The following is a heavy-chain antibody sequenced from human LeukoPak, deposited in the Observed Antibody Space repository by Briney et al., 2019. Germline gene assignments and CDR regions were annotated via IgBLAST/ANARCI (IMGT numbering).Heavy chain of an antibody. D-gene: IGHD5-12*01. CDR3: ARAGGRDFHFDS. CDR2: IYYTGSI. CDR1: GYSISSPNW. V-gene: IGHV4-28*05. Sequence: SETLSLTCAVSGYSISSPNWWGWVRQPPGKGLEWIGYIYYTGSIYYNPSLKSRLTMSVDKSKNQFSLKLSSVTAADTAFYYCARAGGRDFHFDSWGQGTLVTVSS. J-gene: IGHJ4*02.